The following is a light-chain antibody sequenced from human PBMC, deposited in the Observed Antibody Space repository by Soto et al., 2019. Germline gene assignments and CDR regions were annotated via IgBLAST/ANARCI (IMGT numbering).Light chain of an antibody. CDR3: QQLFMYPPT. CDR2: GAS. CDR1: QGIINY. V-gene: IGKV1-9*01. J-gene: IGKJ3*01. Sequence: IQLTQSPSSLSASVGDRVTITCRASQGIINYLAWYQQKPGKAPKLLIYGASTLQSGVPSRFSGSGSGTDFTPTVSSLQPEDFATYYCQQLFMYPPTFGPGTKVDI.